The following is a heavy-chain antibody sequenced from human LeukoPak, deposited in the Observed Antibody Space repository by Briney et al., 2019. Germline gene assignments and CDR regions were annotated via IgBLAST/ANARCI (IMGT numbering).Heavy chain of an antibody. CDR1: GFTFSSYS. J-gene: IGHJ4*02. CDR2: ISYDGSNK. CDR3: ARDGGRREDY. D-gene: IGHD2-15*01. Sequence: PGGSLRLSCAASGFTFSSYSMNWVRQAPGKGLEWVAVISYDGSNKYYADSVKGRFTISRDNSKNTLYLQMNSLRAEDTAVYYCARDGGRREDYWGQGALVTVSS. V-gene: IGHV3-30*03.